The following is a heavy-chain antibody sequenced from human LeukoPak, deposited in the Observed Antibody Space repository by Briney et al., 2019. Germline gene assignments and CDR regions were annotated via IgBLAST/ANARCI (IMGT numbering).Heavy chain of an antibody. CDR2: INHSGST. CDR3: ARVGVSIAVAGYYFDY. J-gene: IGHJ4*02. Sequence: GSLRLSCAASGFTFSNAWMSWVRQPPGKGLEWIGEINHSGSTNYNPSLKSRVTISVDTSKNQFSLKLSSVTAADTAVYYCARVGVSIAVAGYYFDYWGQGTLVTVSS. V-gene: IGHV4-34*01. D-gene: IGHD6-19*01. CDR1: GFTFSNAW.